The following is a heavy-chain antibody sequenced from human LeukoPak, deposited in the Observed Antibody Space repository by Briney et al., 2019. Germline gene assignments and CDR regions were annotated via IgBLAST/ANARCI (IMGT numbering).Heavy chain of an antibody. CDR3: ARGGEYFDSNDYIKTFDY. CDR2: ISYDGSNK. D-gene: IGHD3-22*01. CDR1: GFTFNTYA. J-gene: IGHJ4*02. V-gene: IGHV3-30-3*01. Sequence: GRSLRLSCVASGFTFNTYAIHWVRQAPGKGLEWVAVISYDGSNKYYEDSVKGRFTISRDNSKNTLYLQMNSLRAEDTAVYYCARGGEYFDSNDYIKTFDYWGQGTLVTVSS.